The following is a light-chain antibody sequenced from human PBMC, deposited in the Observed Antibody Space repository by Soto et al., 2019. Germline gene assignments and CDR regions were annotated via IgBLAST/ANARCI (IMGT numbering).Light chain of an antibody. CDR2: SND. Sequence: QSVLTQPPSVSATPGQRVTISCSGSNSNIGGNTVNWYQQLPGTAPKLLIYSNDQRPSGVPDRFSGSKFGTSASLAINGLQSEDEADYHCATWDDSLNAGVFGAGTKLTVL. CDR3: ATWDDSLNAGV. CDR1: NSNIGGNT. J-gene: IGLJ1*01. V-gene: IGLV1-44*01.